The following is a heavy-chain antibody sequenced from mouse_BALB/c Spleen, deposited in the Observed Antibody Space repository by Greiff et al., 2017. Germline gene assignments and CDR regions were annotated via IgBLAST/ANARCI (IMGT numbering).Heavy chain of an antibody. J-gene: IGHJ3*01. V-gene: IGHV10-1*02. CDR3: VRPYGNYPSWFAY. Sequence: EVKLVESGGGLVQPKGSLKLSCAASGFTFNTYAMNWVRQAPGKGLEWVARIRSKSNNYATYYADSVKDRFTISRDDSQSMLYLQMNNLKTEDTAMYYCVRPYGNYPSWFAYWGQGTLVTVSA. CDR2: IRSKSNNYAT. D-gene: IGHD2-1*01. CDR1: GFTFNTYA.